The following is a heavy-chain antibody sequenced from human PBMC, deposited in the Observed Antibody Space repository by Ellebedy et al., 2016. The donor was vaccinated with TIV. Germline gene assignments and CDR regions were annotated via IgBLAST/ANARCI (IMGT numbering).Heavy chain of an antibody. V-gene: IGHV1-18*04. J-gene: IGHJ5*01. D-gene: IGHD3-16*01. CDR2: ISAHNANT. Sequence: AASVKVSCKASGYTFTNYGITGVRQATGQGLEWMGWISAHNANTIYAQKFQGRVTMTTDTPTSTAYMEMRSLRSDDTAQFYCTRDWPYYDSGTVKGWFASWGQGTLVTVSS. CDR1: GYTFTNYG. CDR3: TRDWPYYDSGTVKGWFAS.